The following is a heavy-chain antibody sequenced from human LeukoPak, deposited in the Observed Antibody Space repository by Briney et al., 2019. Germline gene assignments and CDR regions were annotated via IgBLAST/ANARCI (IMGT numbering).Heavy chain of an antibody. CDR3: VRRGIEVAGIDY. V-gene: IGHV5-51*01. CDR1: GYSFTTYW. Sequence: GESLKISCKTSGYSFTTYWIGWVRQMPGKGLEWMGIIWPTDSNTRYSPSFQGQVTISADRSISTAYLQWSSLKASDSAMYYCVRRGIEVAGIDYWGQGTLVTVFS. D-gene: IGHD6-19*01. CDR2: IWPTDSNT. J-gene: IGHJ4*02.